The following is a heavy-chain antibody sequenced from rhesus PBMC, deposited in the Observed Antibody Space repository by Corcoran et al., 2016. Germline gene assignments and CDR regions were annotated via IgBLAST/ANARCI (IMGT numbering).Heavy chain of an antibody. CDR3: ARQGGYAGGLDS. CDR1: GYSISSDSY. J-gene: IGHJ6*01. V-gene: IGHV4-99*01. Sequence: QVQLQESGPVLVKPSETLSLTCSVSGYSISSDSYLGWIRQPPGKGLEYIGYISVRRWSTYYNPSRKSLGTISKDTSNNQFSLKLSSWTAADSAVYYCARQGGYAGGLDSWGQGVVVTVSS. D-gene: IGHD5-24*01. CDR2: ISVRRWST.